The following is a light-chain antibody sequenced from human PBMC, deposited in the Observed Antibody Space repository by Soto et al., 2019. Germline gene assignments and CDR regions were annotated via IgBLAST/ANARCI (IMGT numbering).Light chain of an antibody. CDR3: QEYNNWHPIT. CDR2: GAS. J-gene: IGKJ4*01. V-gene: IGKV3-15*01. Sequence: EIVMTQSPATLSVSPGDRATLSCRASQSISSKLAWYQQKPGQAPRLLIYGASTRATGIPVRFSGSGSGTEFTLTITSLQSEDFAVYYCQEYNNWHPITFGGGTKVDI. CDR1: QSISSK.